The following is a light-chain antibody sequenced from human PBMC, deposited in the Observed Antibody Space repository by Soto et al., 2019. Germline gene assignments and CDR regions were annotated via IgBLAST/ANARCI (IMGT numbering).Light chain of an antibody. CDR2: GAS. V-gene: IGKV3-20*01. Sequence: EIVLTQSPGTLSLSQGERATLSCRASQSVSNNYLAWYQQKPGQAPRLLIYGASNRATGIPDRFSGSGSGTDFTLTISRLEPDDFAVYYCQQYGGSRTSGQRAKVDIK. CDR1: QSVSNNY. J-gene: IGKJ1*01. CDR3: QQYGGSRT.